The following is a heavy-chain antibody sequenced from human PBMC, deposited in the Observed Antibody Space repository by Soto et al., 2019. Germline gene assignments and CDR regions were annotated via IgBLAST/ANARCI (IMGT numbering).Heavy chain of an antibody. V-gene: IGHV1-58*01. CDR1: GFTFTNSA. CDR3: ARVLNLYNFDY. D-gene: IGHD3-10*01. J-gene: IGHJ4*02. CDR2: IVVGSGNT. Sequence: SVKVSCKASGFTFTNSAVQWVRQARGQRLEWIGWIVVGSGNTNYAQKFQERVTITRDMSTSTAYMELSSLRSEDTAVYYCARVLNLYNFDYWGQGTLVTVSS.